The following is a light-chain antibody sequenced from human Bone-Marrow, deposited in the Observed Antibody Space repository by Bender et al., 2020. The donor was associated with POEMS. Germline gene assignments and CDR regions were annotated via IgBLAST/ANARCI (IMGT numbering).Light chain of an antibody. CDR2: EVS. CDR1: SSDVGAYNY. J-gene: IGLJ3*02. Sequence: QSALTQPPSASGSPGQSVTISCTGTSSDVGAYNYVSWYQQHPGKAPKLMIYEVSKRPSGVPDRFSGSKSGNTASLTVSGLQAEDEADYYCSAWDDNLNGPVFGGGTKLTVL. CDR3: SAWDDNLNGPV. V-gene: IGLV2-8*01.